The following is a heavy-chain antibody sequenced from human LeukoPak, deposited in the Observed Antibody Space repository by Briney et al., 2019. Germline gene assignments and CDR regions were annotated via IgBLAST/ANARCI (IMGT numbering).Heavy chain of an antibody. V-gene: IGHV4-38-2*02. J-gene: IGHJ4*02. CDR2: LFHNGST. CDR1: GYSISSGYY. Sequence: SETLSLTCIVSGYSISSGYYWGWIRPPPGKGLEWIGSLFHNGSTYYNPSLKSRVTISVDTSKNQFSLKLSSVTAADTAVYYCARDYSWDYWGQGILVTVSS. CDR3: ARDYSWDY. D-gene: IGHD2-15*01.